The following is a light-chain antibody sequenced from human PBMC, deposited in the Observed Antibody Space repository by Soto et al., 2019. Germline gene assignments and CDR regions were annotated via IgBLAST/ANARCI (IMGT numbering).Light chain of an antibody. CDR2: EAT. Sequence: QSVLTQPPSASGTPGQRVTISCSGSSSDVGAYKYVSWYQQHPGKAPKLLIYEATNRPSGVSDRFSASKSDNTASLTISGLQAEDEADYYCSSYSRNTLFVFGTGTKVTVL. CDR1: SSDVGAYKY. CDR3: SSYSRNTLFV. V-gene: IGLV2-14*01. J-gene: IGLJ1*01.